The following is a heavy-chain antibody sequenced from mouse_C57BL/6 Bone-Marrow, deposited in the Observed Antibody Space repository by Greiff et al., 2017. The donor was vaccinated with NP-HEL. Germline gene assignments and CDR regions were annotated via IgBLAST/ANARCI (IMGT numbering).Heavy chain of an antibody. CDR1: GYTFTSYW. Sequence: VQLQQPGAELVKPGASVKLSCKASGYTFTSYWMQWVKQRPGQGLEWIGEIDPSDSYTNYNKKFKGKATLTVDTSSSTAYMQLSSLTSEDSAVYYCARKDYYGSSYPAWFAYWGQGTLVTVSA. J-gene: IGHJ3*01. V-gene: IGHV1-50*01. CDR3: ARKDYYGSSYPAWFAY. D-gene: IGHD1-1*01. CDR2: IDPSDSYT.